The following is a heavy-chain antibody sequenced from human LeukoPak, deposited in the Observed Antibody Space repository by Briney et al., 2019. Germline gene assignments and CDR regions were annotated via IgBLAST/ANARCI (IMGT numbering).Heavy chain of an antibody. J-gene: IGHJ4*02. CDR1: GFTFSSYG. CDR2: ISYDGSNK. Sequence: PGGSLRLSCAASGFTFSSYGMHWVRQAPGKGLEWVAVISYDGSNKYYADSVKGRFTISRDNYKNTLYLQMNNLRAEDTAVYYCARESAPRYYGDFDYWGQGTLVTVSS. D-gene: IGHD4-17*01. V-gene: IGHV3-30*03. CDR3: ARESAPRYYGDFDY.